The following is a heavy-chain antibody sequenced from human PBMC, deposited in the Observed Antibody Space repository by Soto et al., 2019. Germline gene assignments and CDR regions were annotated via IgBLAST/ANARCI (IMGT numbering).Heavy chain of an antibody. V-gene: IGHV3-53*01. CDR3: ARRGHCSSWDGSHYYYYGMDA. Sequence: GGSLRLSCAASGFTVSSNYMSWVRQAPGKGLEWVSVIYSGGSTYYADSVKGRFTISRDNSKNTLYLQMNSLRAEDTAVYYCARRGHCSSWDGSHYYYYGMDAWGQGTTVTVSS. CDR2: IYSGGST. CDR1: GFTVSSNY. D-gene: IGHD6-13*01. J-gene: IGHJ6*02.